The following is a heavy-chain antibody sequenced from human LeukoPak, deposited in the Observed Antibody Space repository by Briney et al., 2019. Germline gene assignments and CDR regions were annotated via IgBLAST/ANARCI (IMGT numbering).Heavy chain of an antibody. J-gene: IGHJ4*02. V-gene: IGHV3-21*04. D-gene: IGHD1-26*01. CDR1: GFTFSSYS. CDR2: ISSSSSYI. CDR3: AKDMGEGGSYYLDY. Sequence: PGGSRSLSCAASGFTFSSYSMNWVRQAQGKGLEWVASISSSSSYICYADSVKGRFTISRDNARNSLYLQMNSLRAEDTVLYYCAKDMGEGGSYYLDYWGQGTLAIVSS.